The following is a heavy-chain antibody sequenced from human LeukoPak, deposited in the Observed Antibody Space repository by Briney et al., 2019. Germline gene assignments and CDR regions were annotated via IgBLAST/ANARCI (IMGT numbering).Heavy chain of an antibody. CDR2: INHSGST. J-gene: IGHJ4*02. D-gene: IGHD1-26*01. Sequence: SETLSLTCAVYGGSFSGYYWSWIRQPPGKGLEWIGEINHSGSTNYNPSLKSRVTISVDTSKNQFSLKLSSVTAADTAVYYCARGRSGSHFDYWGQGTLVTVSS. V-gene: IGHV4-34*01. CDR3: ARGRSGSHFDY. CDR1: GGSFSGYY.